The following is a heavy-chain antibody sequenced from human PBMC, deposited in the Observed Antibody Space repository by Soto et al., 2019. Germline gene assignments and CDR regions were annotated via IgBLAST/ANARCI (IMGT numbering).Heavy chain of an antibody. CDR1: GGSFSGYY. CDR3: ARRLYYDFWSGTGMDV. V-gene: IGHV4-34*01. CDR2: INHSGST. D-gene: IGHD3-3*01. J-gene: IGHJ6*02. Sequence: QVQLQXWGAGLLKPXXXLSLTCAVYGGSFSGYYWSWIRQPPGKGLEWIGEINHSGSTNYNPSLKSRVTISVDTSKNQFSLKLSSVTAADTAVYYCARRLYYDFWSGTGMDVWGQGTTVTVSS.